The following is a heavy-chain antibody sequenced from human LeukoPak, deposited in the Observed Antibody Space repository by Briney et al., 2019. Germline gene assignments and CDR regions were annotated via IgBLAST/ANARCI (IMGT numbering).Heavy chain of an antibody. CDR2: ISAYNGNT. CDR1: GYTFTSYG. D-gene: IGHD2-8*01. CDR3: ARDMGYCTNGVCYPRAGYHDEHEAFDI. Sequence: GASVKVSCKASGYTFTSYGISWVRQAPGQGLEWMGWISAYNGNTNYAQKLQGRVTMTTDTSTSTAYMELRSLRSDDTAVYYCARDMGYCTNGVCYPRAGYHDEHEAFDIWGQGTMVTVSS. J-gene: IGHJ3*02. V-gene: IGHV1-18*01.